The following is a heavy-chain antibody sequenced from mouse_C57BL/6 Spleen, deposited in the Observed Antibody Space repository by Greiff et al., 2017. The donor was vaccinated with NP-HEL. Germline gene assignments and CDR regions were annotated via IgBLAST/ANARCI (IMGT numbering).Heavy chain of an antibody. D-gene: IGHD2-4*01. CDR2: IFPGSGST. Sequence: VQLQESGPELVKPGASVKISCKASGYTFTDYYINWVKQRPGQGLEWIGWIFPGSGSTYYNEKFKGKATLTVDKSSSTAYMLLSSLTSEDSAVYFCARRIYYDYDGYAMDYWGQGTSVTVSS. CDR1: GYTFTDYY. CDR3: ARRIYYDYDGYAMDY. V-gene: IGHV1-75*01. J-gene: IGHJ4*01.